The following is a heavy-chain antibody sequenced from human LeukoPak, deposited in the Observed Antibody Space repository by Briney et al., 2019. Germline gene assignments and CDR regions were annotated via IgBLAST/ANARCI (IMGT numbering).Heavy chain of an antibody. D-gene: IGHD3-16*01. CDR2: IYHSGST. J-gene: IGHJ5*02. CDR1: GGSISTYY. Sequence: SETLSLTCTVSGGSISTYYWNWIRQPPGKGLEWIGYIYHSGSTNYNPSLQSRVTISVDTSKNQFSLNLNSVTAADTAVYYCARHYGPWGQGTLVTVSS. V-gene: IGHV4-59*01. CDR3: ARHYGP.